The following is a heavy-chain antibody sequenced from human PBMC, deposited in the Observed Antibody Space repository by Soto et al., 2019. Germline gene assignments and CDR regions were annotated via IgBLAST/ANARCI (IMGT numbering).Heavy chain of an antibody. Sequence: QVQLVESGGGVVQPGRSLSLSCAASGFTLSSSGMHWVRQAPGKGLEWVAVISYDGSDKYYADSVKGRFTISRDNSKNMVYLQMNSLRAEDTAVYYCATEPYSNSWYGTYGMDVWGQGTPVTVSS. CDR3: ATEPYSNSWYGTYGMDV. CDR1: GFTLSSSG. V-gene: IGHV3-30*03. J-gene: IGHJ6*02. D-gene: IGHD6-13*01. CDR2: ISYDGSDK.